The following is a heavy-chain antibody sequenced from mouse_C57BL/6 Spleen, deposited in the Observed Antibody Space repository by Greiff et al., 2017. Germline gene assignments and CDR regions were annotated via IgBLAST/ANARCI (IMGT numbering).Heavy chain of an antibody. CDR1: GYAFSSYW. Sequence: QVQLQQSGAELVKPGASVKISCKASGYAFSSYWMNWVKQRPGKGLEWIGQIYPGDGDTNYNGKFKGKATLTADTSSSTAYMQLSSLTSEDSAVYFCASWGSSGYFDYWGQGTTLTVSS. D-gene: IGHD3-2*02. J-gene: IGHJ2*01. CDR3: ASWGSSGYFDY. CDR2: IYPGDGDT. V-gene: IGHV1-80*01.